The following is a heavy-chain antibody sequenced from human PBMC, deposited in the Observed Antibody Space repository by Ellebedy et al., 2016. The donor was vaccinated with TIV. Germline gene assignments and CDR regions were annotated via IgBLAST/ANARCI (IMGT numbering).Heavy chain of an antibody. Sequence: ASVKVSCKASGYTFTTHAIHWVRQAPGHRLEWMEWINAGNGDTKYSQKFQGRVTITRDTSARIAYMELSSLRSEDTAVYYCTRRGSGSRNWFDPWGQGTTVTVSS. CDR1: GYTFTTHA. D-gene: IGHD3-10*01. CDR2: INAGNGDT. CDR3: TRRGSGSRNWFDP. J-gene: IGHJ5*02. V-gene: IGHV1-3*01.